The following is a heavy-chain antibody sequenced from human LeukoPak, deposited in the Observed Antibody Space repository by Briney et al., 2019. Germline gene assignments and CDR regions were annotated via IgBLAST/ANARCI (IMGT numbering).Heavy chain of an antibody. J-gene: IGHJ4*02. CDR1: GFTFSIYA. V-gene: IGHV3-23*01. CDR3: ARTTGKGHWLIQF. Sequence: PGGSLRLSCAASGFTFSIYAMNWVRQTPGKGLEWVSFITYDAGDTSYADSVKGRFTISRDNSKNTLFLQLNSVSAEDMGVYSCARTTGKGHWLIQFWGKGNLVTVSS. CDR2: ITYDAGDT. D-gene: IGHD5-12*01.